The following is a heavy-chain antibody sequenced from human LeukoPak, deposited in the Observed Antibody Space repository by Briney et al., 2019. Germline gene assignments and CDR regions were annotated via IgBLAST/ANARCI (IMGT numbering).Heavy chain of an antibody. J-gene: IGHJ4*02. D-gene: IGHD3-9*01. Sequence: ASVKVSCKASGYTFTSYGISWVRQAPGQGLEWLGWVSTYNGNTNYAQNLQGRVTMTTDRSTSTAYMELRSLTSDDTAVYYCARDRATLRGNNYDLLTGYYTGWDYWAQGTLVSVSS. CDR2: VSTYNGNT. CDR1: GYTFTSYG. CDR3: ARDRATLRGNNYDLLTGYYTGWDY. V-gene: IGHV1-18*01.